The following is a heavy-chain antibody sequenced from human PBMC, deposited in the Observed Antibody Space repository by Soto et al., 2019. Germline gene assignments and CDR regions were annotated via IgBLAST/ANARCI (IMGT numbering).Heavy chain of an antibody. CDR3: VRSPGDFRYGMDV. CDR2: INPSTGCK. Sequence: QVQLVQSGAEVKKPGASVKVSCKASGYSFTDYYMHWVRQAPGQGPEWLGWINPSTGCKHFAQKFQCWVTMTRDTSISTAYMELSRLTSDDTAVYYCVRSPGDFRYGMDVWGQGTTVTVSS. D-gene: IGHD2-21*02. J-gene: IGHJ6*02. V-gene: IGHV1-2*04. CDR1: GYSFTDYY.